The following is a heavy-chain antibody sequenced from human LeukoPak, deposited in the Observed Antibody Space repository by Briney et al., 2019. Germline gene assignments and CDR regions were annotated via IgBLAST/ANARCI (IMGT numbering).Heavy chain of an antibody. CDR2: INPNSGGT. CDR3: ARVVWPVNYYYYMDV. V-gene: IGHV1-2*02. D-gene: IGHD6-19*01. CDR1: GYTFTGYY. J-gene: IGHJ6*03. Sequence: ASVKVPCKASGYTFTGYYMHWVRQAPGQGLEWMGWINPNSGGTNYAQKFQGRVTMTRDTSISTAYMELSRLRSDDTAVYYCARVVWPVNYYYYMDVWGKGTTVTVSS.